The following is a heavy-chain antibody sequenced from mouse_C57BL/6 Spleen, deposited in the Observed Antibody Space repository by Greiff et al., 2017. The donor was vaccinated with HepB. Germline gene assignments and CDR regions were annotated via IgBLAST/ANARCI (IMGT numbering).Heavy chain of an antibody. Sequence: DVMLVESGGGLVKPGGSLKLSCAASGFTFSDYGMHWVRQAPEKGLEWVAYISSGSSTIYYADTVKGRFTISRDNAKNTLFLQMTSLRSEDTAMYYCARGITTVRGYFDVWGTGTTVTVSS. CDR3: ARGITTVRGYFDV. CDR2: ISSGSSTI. D-gene: IGHD1-1*01. V-gene: IGHV5-17*01. CDR1: GFTFSDYG. J-gene: IGHJ1*03.